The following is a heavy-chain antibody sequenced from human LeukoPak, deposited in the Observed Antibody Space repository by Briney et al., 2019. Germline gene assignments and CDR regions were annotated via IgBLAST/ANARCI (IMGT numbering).Heavy chain of an antibody. D-gene: IGHD3-3*01. Sequence: GGSLRLSCAASGFTFSSYSMNWVRQAPGKGLEWVSYINSRSSTIYYADSVKGRFTISRDNSKNMLYLQMNSLRAEDTAVYYCAKDRGSGSRPHYYFDYWGQGTLVTVSS. CDR2: INSRSSTI. CDR3: AKDRGSGSRPHYYFDY. V-gene: IGHV3-48*01. J-gene: IGHJ4*02. CDR1: GFTFSSYS.